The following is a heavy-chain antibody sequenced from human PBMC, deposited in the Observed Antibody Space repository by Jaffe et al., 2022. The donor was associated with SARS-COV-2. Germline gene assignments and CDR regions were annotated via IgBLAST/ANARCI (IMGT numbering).Heavy chain of an antibody. Sequence: QLQLQESGPGLVKPSETLSLTCTVSGGSISSSSYYWGWIRQPPGKGLEWIGSIYYSGSTYYNPSLKSRVTISVDTSKNQFSLKLSSVTAADTAVYYCARHGCYSYYGSGSYYNCFDYWGQGTLVTVSS. CDR3: ARHGCYSYYGSGSYYNCFDY. CDR1: GGSISSSSYY. J-gene: IGHJ4*02. CDR2: IYYSGST. D-gene: IGHD3-10*01. V-gene: IGHV4-39*01.